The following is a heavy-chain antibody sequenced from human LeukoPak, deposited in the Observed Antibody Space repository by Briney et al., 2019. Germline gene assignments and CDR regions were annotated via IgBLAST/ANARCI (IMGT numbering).Heavy chain of an antibody. V-gene: IGHV3-23*01. Sequence: QPGGSLRLSCAASGFTFSSFEMSWVRQAPGKGLEWVSAISGSGGSAYYADSVKGRFTISRDNSRNSLSLQMNRLRAEDTALYYCAKTGYSSGWYRIWDYWGQGTLVTVSS. CDR1: GFTFSSFE. CDR2: ISGSGGSA. D-gene: IGHD6-19*01. CDR3: AKTGYSSGWYRIWDY. J-gene: IGHJ4*02.